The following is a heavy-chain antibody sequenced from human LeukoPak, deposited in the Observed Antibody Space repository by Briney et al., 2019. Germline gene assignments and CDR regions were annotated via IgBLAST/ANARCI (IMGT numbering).Heavy chain of an antibody. CDR2: IYYSGST. CDR1: GGSTSSYY. CDR3: ARPRWDDYGDLYFDY. V-gene: IGHV4-59*08. D-gene: IGHD4-17*01. J-gene: IGHJ4*02. Sequence: SDTLSLTRTLSGGSTSSYYWSWIRQPPGKGLEWIGYIYYSGSTNYNPSLKSRVTISVDTSKNQFSLMLSSVTAADTAVYYCARPRWDDYGDLYFDYWGQGTLVTVSS.